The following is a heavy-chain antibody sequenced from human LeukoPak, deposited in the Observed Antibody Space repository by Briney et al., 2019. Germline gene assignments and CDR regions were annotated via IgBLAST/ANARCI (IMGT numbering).Heavy chain of an antibody. CDR2: MNPNSGNT. J-gene: IGHJ3*02. CDR1: GYTFTSYD. CDR3: ARVVAIFGEGPAFDI. D-gene: IGHD3-3*01. Sequence: ASVKVSCKASGYTFTSYDINWVRQATGQGLEWMGWMNPNSGNTGYAQKFQGRVTMTRNTSISTAYMELSSLRSEDTAVYYCARVVAIFGEGPAFDIWGQRTMVTVSS. V-gene: IGHV1-8*01.